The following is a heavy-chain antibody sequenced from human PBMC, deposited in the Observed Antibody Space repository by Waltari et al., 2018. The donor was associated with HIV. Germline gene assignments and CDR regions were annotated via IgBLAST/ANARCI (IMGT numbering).Heavy chain of an antibody. V-gene: IGHV4-38-2*01. Sequence: QVQLQESGPGLVKPSETLSLTCAVSGYYISSGYYWGWIRQPPGRGLEWIGRIYHSGSTYYNPSLKSRVTISVDTSKNQFSLKLSAVPAADTAVYYCARQIQCSGGSCHDAYFDYWGQGTLVTVSS. J-gene: IGHJ4*02. CDR2: IYHSGST. D-gene: IGHD2-15*01. CDR1: GYYISSGYY. CDR3: ARQIQCSGGSCHDAYFDY.